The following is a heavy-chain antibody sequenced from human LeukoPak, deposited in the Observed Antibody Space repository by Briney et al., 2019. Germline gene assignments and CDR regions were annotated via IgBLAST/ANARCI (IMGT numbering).Heavy chain of an antibody. D-gene: IGHD5-24*01. CDR3: ARGSRTIELGDDY. CDR1: GFTFSSCW. J-gene: IGHJ4*02. CDR2: IKQDGSEK. Sequence: PGGSLRLSCAASGFTFSSCWMSWVRQAPGKGLERVANIKQDGSEKYYVDSVKGRFTISRDNAKNSLYLQMNSLRAEDTAVYYCARGSRTIELGDDYWGQGTLVTVSS. V-gene: IGHV3-7*02.